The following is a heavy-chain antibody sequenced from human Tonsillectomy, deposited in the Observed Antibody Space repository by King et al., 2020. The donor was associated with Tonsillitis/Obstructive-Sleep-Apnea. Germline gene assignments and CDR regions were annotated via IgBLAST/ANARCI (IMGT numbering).Heavy chain of an antibody. CDR1: GLTFTYYA. D-gene: IGHD2-2*02. CDR3: AKGPLCSSTSCYTLGAFDN. V-gene: IGHV3-23*04. CDR2: ISVSSNIT. Sequence: VQLVESGGGLVQPGGSLRLSCTASGLTFTYYAMSWVRQAPGKGLEWVSSISVSSNITYYADSVKGRFTISRDNSKTTLYLQMSSLRAEDTAVYYCAKGPLCSSTSCYTLGAFDNWGQGTLVTVSS. J-gene: IGHJ4*02.